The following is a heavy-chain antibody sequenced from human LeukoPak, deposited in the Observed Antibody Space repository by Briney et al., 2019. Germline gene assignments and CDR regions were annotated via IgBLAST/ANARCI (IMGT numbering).Heavy chain of an antibody. CDR2: IYYSGXT. Sequence: SETLSLTCTVSGGSISSYYWSWIXQPPGXGLXWIGYIYYSGXTXYNPSIKSRVTISVDTSTHQFSLKLSSVTAADTAVYYCARDLTPTYCSGGSCYHEDWFDPWGQGTLVTVSS. CDR3: ARDLTPTYCSGGSCYHEDWFDP. CDR1: GGSISSYY. D-gene: IGHD2-15*01. V-gene: IGHV4-59*01. J-gene: IGHJ5*02.